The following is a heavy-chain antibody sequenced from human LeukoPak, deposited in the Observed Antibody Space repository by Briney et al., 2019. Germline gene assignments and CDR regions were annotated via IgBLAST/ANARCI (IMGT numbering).Heavy chain of an antibody. CDR1: GFTFSSYA. CDR3: AKDFNWNDVWFFDY. Sequence: GGSLRLSCAASGFTFSSYAMSWVRQAPGKRLEWVSAISGSGGRTYYADSVKGRFTISRDNSKNTLYLQMNSLRAEDTAVYYCAKDFNWNDVWFFDYWGQGTPVTVSS. V-gene: IGHV3-23*01. CDR2: ISGSGGRT. D-gene: IGHD1-20*01. J-gene: IGHJ4*02.